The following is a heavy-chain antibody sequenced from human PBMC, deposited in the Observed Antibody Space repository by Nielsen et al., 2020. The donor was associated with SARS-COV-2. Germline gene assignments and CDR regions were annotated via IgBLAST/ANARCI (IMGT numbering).Heavy chain of an antibody. CDR2: IWYDGRKK. D-gene: IGHD6-13*01. CDR3: AREGAGSSVYYGLDV. V-gene: IGHV3-33*01. Sequence: GESLKISCAASGLTFSSYGMNWVRQAPGKWLEWVAVIWYDGRKKYHADSVKGRFTISRDNSKNTLYLQMNSLRAEDTAMYYCAREGAGSSVYYGLDVWGQGTTVTVSS. CDR1: GLTFSSYG. J-gene: IGHJ6*02.